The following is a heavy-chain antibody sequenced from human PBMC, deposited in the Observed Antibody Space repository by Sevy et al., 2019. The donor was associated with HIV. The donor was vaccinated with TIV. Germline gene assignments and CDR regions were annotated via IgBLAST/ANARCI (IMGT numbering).Heavy chain of an antibody. CDR1: GGSFSGYY. D-gene: IGHD2-15*01. CDR3: ASGTVCSGGSCYSVFDY. J-gene: IGHJ4*02. Sequence: SETLSLTCAVYGGSFSGYYWSWIRQPPGKGLEWIGEINHSGSTNYNPSLKSRVTISVDTSKNQFSLKLSSVTAADTAVYYCASGTVCSGGSCYSVFDYWGQGTLVTVSS. CDR2: INHSGST. V-gene: IGHV4-34*01.